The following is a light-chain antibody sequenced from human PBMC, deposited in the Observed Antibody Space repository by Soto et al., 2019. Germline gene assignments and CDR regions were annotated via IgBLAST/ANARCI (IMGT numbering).Light chain of an antibody. CDR2: DAS. Sequence: EIVLTQSPGTLSLSPGERATLSCRASQSVTSNYLAWHQQKPDQAPRLLIYDASTRATGIPDRFSGSGSGTDFTLTISRLEPEDFAVYYCQQYGSSPFTFGPGTKVDIK. J-gene: IGKJ3*01. V-gene: IGKV3-20*01. CDR3: QQYGSSPFT. CDR1: QSVTSNY.